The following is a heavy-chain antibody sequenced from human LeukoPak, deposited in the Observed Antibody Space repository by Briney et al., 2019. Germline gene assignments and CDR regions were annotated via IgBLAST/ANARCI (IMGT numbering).Heavy chain of an antibody. V-gene: IGHV3-23*01. CDR3: AKAIYGSGTYGYFGY. Sequence: PGGSLRLSCTFSGFTFSNNAMTWVRQALGKGLEWVSTVGGSGGNTYYADSVKGRFTISRDNPKNTLWLEMNSLRAEDTAVYYCAKAIYGSGTYGYFGYWGQGTLVTVSS. CDR2: VGGSGGNT. CDR1: GFTFSNNA. D-gene: IGHD3-10*01. J-gene: IGHJ4*02.